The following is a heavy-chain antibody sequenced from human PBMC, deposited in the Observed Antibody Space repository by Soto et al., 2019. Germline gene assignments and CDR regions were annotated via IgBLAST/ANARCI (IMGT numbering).Heavy chain of an antibody. J-gene: IGHJ4*02. V-gene: IGHV1-18*01. D-gene: IGHD3-3*01. Sequence: QVQLVQSGAEVKKPGASVKVSCKASGYTFTSYGISWLRQAPGQCLEWMGWISAYNGNTNYAQKLQGRVTMTTDTSTSTAYMELRSLRSDDTAVYYCARENDFWSGATSIDFDYWGQGTLVNVSS. CDR1: GYTFTSYG. CDR3: ARENDFWSGATSIDFDY. CDR2: ISAYNGNT.